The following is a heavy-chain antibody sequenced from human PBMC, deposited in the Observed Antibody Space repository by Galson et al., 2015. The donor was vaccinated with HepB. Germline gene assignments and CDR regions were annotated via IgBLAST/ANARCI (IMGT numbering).Heavy chain of an antibody. CDR1: GYTFTGYY. J-gene: IGHJ4*02. V-gene: IGHV1-2*06. D-gene: IGHD4-17*01. Sequence: SCKASGYTFTGYYMHWARQAPGQGLEWMGRINPNSGGTNYAQKFQGRVTMTRDTSISTAYMELSRLRSDDTAVYYCARGVQTTVTGFDYWGQGTLVTVSS. CDR3: ARGVQTTVTGFDY. CDR2: INPNSGGT.